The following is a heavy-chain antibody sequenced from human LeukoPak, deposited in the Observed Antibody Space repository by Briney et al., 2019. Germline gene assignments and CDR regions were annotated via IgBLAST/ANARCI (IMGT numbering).Heavy chain of an antibody. Sequence: SETLSLTCTVSGGSISSSSDYWGWLRQPPGKGLDWIGSLYCGTTYYNPSLESRVTISVDTSKNQFSLKLSSVTAADTAVYYCARDYQQWLLGAIDVWGQGTTVTVSS. CDR3: ARDYQQWLLGAIDV. J-gene: IGHJ6*02. CDR2: LYCGTT. D-gene: IGHD6-19*01. V-gene: IGHV4-39*02. CDR1: GGSISSSSDY.